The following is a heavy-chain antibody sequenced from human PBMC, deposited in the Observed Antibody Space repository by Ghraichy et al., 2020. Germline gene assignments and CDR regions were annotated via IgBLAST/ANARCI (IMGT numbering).Heavy chain of an antibody. V-gene: IGHV4-61*01. CDR2: IYYSGST. Sequence: SETLSLTCTVSGGSISSGSYYWSWIRQPPGKGLEWIGYIYYSGSTYYNPSLKSRVTISVDTSKNQFSLKLSSVTAADTAVYYCARGIVGAVLADVFDIRGQAIIVTVSP. J-gene: IGHJ3*02. D-gene: IGHD1-26*01. CDR3: ARGIVGAVLADVFDI. CDR1: GGSISSGSYY.